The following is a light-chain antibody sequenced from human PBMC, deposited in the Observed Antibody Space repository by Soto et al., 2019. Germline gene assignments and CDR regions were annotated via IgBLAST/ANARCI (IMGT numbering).Light chain of an antibody. Sequence: QSVLTQPASVSGSHGQSITISCTGTSSDVGGYNYVSWYQQHPGKAPKLMIYEVSNRPSGVSNRFSGSKSCNTASLTISGVQAEDEADYYCISSTSISSVVFGGGTKLTVL. CDR3: ISSTSISSVV. J-gene: IGLJ2*01. V-gene: IGLV2-14*01. CDR1: SSDVGGYNY. CDR2: EVS.